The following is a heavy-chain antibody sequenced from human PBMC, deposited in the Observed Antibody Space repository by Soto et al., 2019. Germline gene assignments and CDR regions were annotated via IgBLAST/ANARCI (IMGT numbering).Heavy chain of an antibody. CDR2: ISDSGST. CDR3: ARGRAWQSIDFYYGMDV. CDR1: GGSFSGYY. Sequence: QVQLQQWGAGLLKPSETLSLTCGVSGGSFSGYYWSWIRQPPGKGLEWIGEISDSGSTHYNPTLKSRVTISADTSKGQFSLKVTSVTAADTALYYCARGRAWQSIDFYYGMDVWGQGTTVTVSS. D-gene: IGHD2-21*01. V-gene: IGHV4-34*02. J-gene: IGHJ6*02.